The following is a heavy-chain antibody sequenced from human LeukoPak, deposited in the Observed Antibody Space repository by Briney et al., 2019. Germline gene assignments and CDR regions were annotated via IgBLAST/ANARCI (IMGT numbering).Heavy chain of an antibody. CDR3: AKEGGAGPYSSSWLDYYYYMDV. CDR2: IWYDGSNK. D-gene: IGHD6-13*01. V-gene: IGHV3-33*06. Sequence: GRSLRLSCAASGFTFSSYGMHWVRQAPGKGLEWVAVIWYDGSNKYYADSVKGRFTISRDNSKNTLYLQMNSLRAEDTAVYYCAKEGGAGPYSSSWLDYYYYMDVWGKGTTVIVSS. J-gene: IGHJ6*03. CDR1: GFTFSSYG.